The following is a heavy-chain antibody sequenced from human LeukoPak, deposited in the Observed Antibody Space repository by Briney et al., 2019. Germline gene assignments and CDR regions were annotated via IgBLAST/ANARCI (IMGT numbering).Heavy chain of an antibody. CDR3: ARGLKTLEGTVTPS. CDR1: GFTFSTYW. V-gene: IGHV3-7*01. CDR2: IKQDGSEK. Sequence: GGSLRLSCAASGFTFSTYWMSWVRQAPGKGLEWVANIKQDGSEKYYVDSVKGRFTISRDNAKNSLYLQMNSLRAEDTAVYYCARGLKTLEGTVTPSWGQGTLVTVSS. D-gene: IGHD4-11*01. J-gene: IGHJ4*02.